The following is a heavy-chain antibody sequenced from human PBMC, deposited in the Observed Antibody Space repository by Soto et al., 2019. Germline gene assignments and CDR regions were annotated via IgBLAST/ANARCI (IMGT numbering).Heavy chain of an antibody. CDR3: AAPLGYCSSTSCYGSRYYYGMDV. J-gene: IGHJ6*02. Sequence: EASVKVSCKASEYTFTSYVMHWVRQAPGQRLEWIGWIVVGSGNTNYAQKFQERVTITREMSTSTAYMELSSLRSEDTAVYYCAAPLGYCSSTSCYGSRYYYGMDVWGQGTTVTVSS. CDR1: EYTFTSYV. D-gene: IGHD2-2*01. V-gene: IGHV1-58*02. CDR2: IVVGSGNT.